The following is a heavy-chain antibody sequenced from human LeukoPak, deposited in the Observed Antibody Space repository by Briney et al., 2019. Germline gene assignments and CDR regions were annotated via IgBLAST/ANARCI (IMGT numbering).Heavy chain of an antibody. CDR1: GFTFSSYS. Sequence: GGSLRLSCAASGFTFSSYSMNWVRQAPWKGLEWVSYISSGSSTIYYADSVKGRFTISRDNAMNTLYLQMNSLGAEDTAVYYCARASHYYDSSGSHDAFDIWGQGTMVTVSS. CDR3: ARASHYYDSSGSHDAFDI. CDR2: ISSGSSTI. D-gene: IGHD3-22*01. J-gene: IGHJ3*02. V-gene: IGHV3-48*04.